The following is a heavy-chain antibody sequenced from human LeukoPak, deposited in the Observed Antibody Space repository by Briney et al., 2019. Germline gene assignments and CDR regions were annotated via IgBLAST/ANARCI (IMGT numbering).Heavy chain of an antibody. CDR2: ISTGGLST. Sequence: PGGSLRLSCAASGFTFSTYAMNWVRQAPGKGLEWVSSISTGGLSTYYADSVKGRFTISRDSSKNTLYLQMNSLRGEDTAVYYCARDKAGNAEYFQHWGQGTLVTVSS. CDR3: ARDKAGNAEYFQH. V-gene: IGHV3-23*01. J-gene: IGHJ1*01. CDR1: GFTFSTYA. D-gene: IGHD1-1*01.